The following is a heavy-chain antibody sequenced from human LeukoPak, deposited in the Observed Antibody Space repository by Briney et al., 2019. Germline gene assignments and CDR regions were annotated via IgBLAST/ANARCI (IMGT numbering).Heavy chain of an antibody. CDR3: ARAIEVGAMTPFDY. CDR2: INHSGST. V-gene: IGHV4-34*01. J-gene: IGHJ4*02. CDR1: GGSFIGFH. Sequence: SETLSLTCAVYGGSFIGFHWNWIRQPPGKGLEWIGDINHSGSTYYNPSLKSRVTISVDTSKNQFSLKLSSVTAADTAVYYCARAIEVGAMTPFDYWGQGTLVTVSS. D-gene: IGHD1-26*01.